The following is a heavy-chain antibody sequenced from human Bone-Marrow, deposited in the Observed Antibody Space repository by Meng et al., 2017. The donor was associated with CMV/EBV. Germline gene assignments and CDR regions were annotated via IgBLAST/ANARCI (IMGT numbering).Heavy chain of an antibody. CDR1: GGFFSGYY. CDR2: INYDRST. V-gene: IGHV4-34*01. CDR3: ARGRKVDF. J-gene: IGHJ4*01. Sequence: PGSLTLSCAVYGGFFSGYYWSWIRHPPGNGLEWIGEINYDRSTNYSPSLKSRVSISIDPSKNQFSLKLSSVTAADTAVYYCARGRKVDFWGHGTLVTVSS.